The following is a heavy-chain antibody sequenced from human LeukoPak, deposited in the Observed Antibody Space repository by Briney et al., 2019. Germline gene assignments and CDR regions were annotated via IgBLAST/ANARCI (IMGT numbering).Heavy chain of an antibody. D-gene: IGHD2-2*02. CDR2: IIPIFGTA. CDR1: GGTFSSYA. CDR3: ARDSYTHLGDFDY. J-gene: IGHJ4*02. V-gene: IGHV1-69*13. Sequence: GASVKVSCKASGGTFSSYAISWVRQAPGQGLEWMGGIIPIFGTANYAQKFQGRVTITADESTSTAYMELSSLRSEDTAVYYCARDSYTHLGDFDYWGQGTLVAVSS.